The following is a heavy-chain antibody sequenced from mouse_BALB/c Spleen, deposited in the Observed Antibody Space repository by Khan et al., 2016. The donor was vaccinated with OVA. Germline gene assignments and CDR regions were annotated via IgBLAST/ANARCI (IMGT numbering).Heavy chain of an antibody. CDR2: ISYSGST. CDR3: ARLGPGFTY. V-gene: IGHV3-2*02. Sequence: VQLKESGPGLVKPSQSLSLTCTVTGYSITSDYAWNWIRQSPGNKLEWMGYISYSGSTSYNPSLKSRISITRDTSKNQFFLQLNSVTTEDTVTYYCARLGPGFTYWGQGTLVTVSA. J-gene: IGHJ3*01. CDR1: GYSITSDYA. D-gene: IGHD4-1*01.